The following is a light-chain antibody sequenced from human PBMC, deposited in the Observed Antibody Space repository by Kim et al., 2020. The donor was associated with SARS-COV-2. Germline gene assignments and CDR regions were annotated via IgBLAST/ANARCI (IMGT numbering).Light chain of an antibody. CDR1: KLGDEF. J-gene: IGLJ3*02. CDR3: QAWDTSTAV. CDR2: QDT. V-gene: IGLV3-1*01. Sequence: SYELTQPPSVSVSPGQTASISCSGDKLGDEFACWYQQKPGQSPVLVICQDTKRPSGIPERFSGSNSGNTATLTISGTQAMDEADYYCQAWDTSTAVFGGGTQLTVL.